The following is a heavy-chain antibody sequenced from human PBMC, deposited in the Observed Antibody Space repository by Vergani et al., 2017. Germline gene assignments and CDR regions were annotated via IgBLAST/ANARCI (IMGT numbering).Heavy chain of an antibody. Sequence: QVQLQESGPGLVKPSQTLSLTCAVSGGSISSGGYYWGWIRQPPGKSLEWIGSIYYSGLTYYNPSLKSRVAISVDTSKNQFSLKVTSVTAADTAVYYCARAVAARPGYYYYMDVWGKGTTVTVSS. CDR2: IYYSGLT. J-gene: IGHJ6*03. CDR1: GGSISSGGYY. CDR3: ARAVAARPGYYYYMDV. D-gene: IGHD6-6*01. V-gene: IGHV4-31*11.